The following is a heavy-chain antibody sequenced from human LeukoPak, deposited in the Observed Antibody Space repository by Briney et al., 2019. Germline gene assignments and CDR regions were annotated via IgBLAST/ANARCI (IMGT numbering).Heavy chain of an antibody. D-gene: IGHD1-26*01. CDR1: GFTFSSYG. CDR2: ISTSSIYI. Sequence: GGTLRLSCAASGFTFSSYGMSWVRQAPGKGLEWVSSISTSSIYIYYADSVKGRFIISRDNAKTSLYLQMNSLRAEDTAVYYCARGRQNSGSYSDAFDIWGQGTMVTVSS. CDR3: ARGRQNSGSYSDAFDI. V-gene: IGHV3-21*01. J-gene: IGHJ3*02.